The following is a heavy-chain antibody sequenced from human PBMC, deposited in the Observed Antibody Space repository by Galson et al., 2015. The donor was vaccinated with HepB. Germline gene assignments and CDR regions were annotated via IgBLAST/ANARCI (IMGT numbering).Heavy chain of an antibody. CDR3: VKDRPYFTSWIHSNGFGV. V-gene: IGHV3-30*18. J-gene: IGHJ6*02. D-gene: IGHD5-12*01. CDR2: ISYDATNT. Sequence: SLRLSCAASGFRFHSYGIHWVRQSPGKGLEWISFISYDATNTYYADSVKGRFAISRDNSKNTLSLQMHGLRPDDTAVYFCVKDRPYFTSWIHSNGFGVWGQGVTVIVSS. CDR1: GFRFHSYG.